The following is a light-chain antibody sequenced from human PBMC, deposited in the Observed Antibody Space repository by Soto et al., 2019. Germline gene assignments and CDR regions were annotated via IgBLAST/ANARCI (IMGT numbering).Light chain of an antibody. J-gene: IGKJ5*01. CDR2: AAS. V-gene: IGKV1-9*01. CDR1: QGISSY. CDR3: QQLNSYQIT. Sequence: IQLTQSPSSLSASVGDRVTITCRASQGISSYLTWYQQKPGKAPKVLIYAASTLQSGVPSRFSGSGSGTDFTLTISSLQPPDFETYYCQQLNSYQITFGQGTRLDIX.